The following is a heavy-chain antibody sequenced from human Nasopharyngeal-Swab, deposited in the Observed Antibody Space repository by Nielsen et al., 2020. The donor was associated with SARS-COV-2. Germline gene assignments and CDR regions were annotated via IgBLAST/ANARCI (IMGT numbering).Heavy chain of an antibody. Sequence: GSPLKISCAASGFTFSSYAMHWVRQAPGKGLEWVAVISYDGSNKYYADSVKGRFTISRDNSKNTLYLQMNSLRAEDTAVYYCARVAGITMVRGVDYWGQGTLVTVSS. J-gene: IGHJ4*02. D-gene: IGHD3-10*01. CDR3: ARVAGITMVRGVDY. V-gene: IGHV3-30-3*01. CDR1: GFTFSSYA. CDR2: ISYDGSNK.